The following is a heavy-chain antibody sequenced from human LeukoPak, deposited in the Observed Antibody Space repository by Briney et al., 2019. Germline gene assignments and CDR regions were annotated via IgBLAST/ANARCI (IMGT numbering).Heavy chain of an antibody. CDR2: IIPILGIA. CDR3: ARDGDMVRGVY. V-gene: IGHV1-69*04. Sequence: ASVKVSCKASGGTFSSYAISWVRQAPGQGLEWMGRIIPILGIANYVQKFQGRVTITADKSTSTAYMELSSLRSEDTAVYYCARDGDMVRGVYWGQGTLVTVSS. CDR1: GGTFSSYA. D-gene: IGHD3-10*01. J-gene: IGHJ4*02.